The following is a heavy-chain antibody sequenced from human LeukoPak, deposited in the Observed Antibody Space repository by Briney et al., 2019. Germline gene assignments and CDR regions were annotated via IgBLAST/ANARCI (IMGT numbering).Heavy chain of an antibody. V-gene: IGHV4-34*01. Sequence: PSETLSLTCAVYGGSFSGYYWSWIRQPPGKGLEWIGEINHSGSTNYNPSLKSRVTILVDTSKNQFSLKLSSVTAADTAVYYCARGLRDIVVVPAASNWFDPWGQGTLVTVSS. CDR3: ARGLRDIVVVPAASNWFDP. D-gene: IGHD2-2*01. CDR1: GGSFSGYY. J-gene: IGHJ5*02. CDR2: INHSGST.